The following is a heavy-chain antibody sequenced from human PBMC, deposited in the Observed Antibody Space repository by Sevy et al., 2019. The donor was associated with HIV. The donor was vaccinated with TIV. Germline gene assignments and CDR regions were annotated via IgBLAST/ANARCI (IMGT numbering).Heavy chain of an antibody. CDR1: GYTFTSYD. Sequence: ASVKVSCKASGYTFTSYDINWVGQATGQGLEWMGWMNPNSGNTGYAQKFQGRVTMTRNTSISTAYMGLSSLRSEDTAVYYCARGGGYSSSWYPGRDYYYYGMDVWGQGTTVTVSS. J-gene: IGHJ6*02. CDR3: ARGGGYSSSWYPGRDYYYYGMDV. D-gene: IGHD6-13*01. V-gene: IGHV1-8*01. CDR2: MNPNSGNT.